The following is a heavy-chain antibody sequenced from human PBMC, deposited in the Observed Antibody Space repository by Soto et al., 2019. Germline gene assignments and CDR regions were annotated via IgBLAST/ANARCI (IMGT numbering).Heavy chain of an antibody. CDR1: GGTFIIYG. J-gene: IGHJ6*02. D-gene: IGHD2-8*02. V-gene: IGHV1-69*13. CDR3: ATSVGIAPTGEDGMDV. Sequence: SVKVSCKASGGTFIIYGFSWVRQAPGQGPEWIGGIIPILTTPNYAQKFHGRVTIVADESTTTVYMELSSLKSEDTAVYYCATSVGIAPTGEDGMDVWGQGTSVTVSS. CDR2: IIPILTTP.